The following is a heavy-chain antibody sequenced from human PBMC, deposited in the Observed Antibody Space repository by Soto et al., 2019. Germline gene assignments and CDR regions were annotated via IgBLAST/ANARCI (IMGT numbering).Heavy chain of an antibody. Sequence: QVQLQQWGAGLLKPSETLSLTCAVYGGSFSGYYWSWIRQPPGKGLEWIGEINHSGSTNYNPSLKSRVTISVDTSKNQFSLKLSSVTAADTAVYYCARGTGYSSSWSLFHGYYYGMDVWGQGTTVTVSS. J-gene: IGHJ6*02. CDR2: INHSGST. V-gene: IGHV4-34*01. CDR3: ARGTGYSSSWSLFHGYYYGMDV. CDR1: GGSFSGYY. D-gene: IGHD6-13*01.